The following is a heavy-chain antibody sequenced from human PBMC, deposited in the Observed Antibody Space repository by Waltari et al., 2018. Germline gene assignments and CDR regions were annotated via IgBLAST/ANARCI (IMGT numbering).Heavy chain of an antibody. CDR1: GFTFSSYE. CDR3: ARCPSSDAFDI. Sequence: EVQLVESGGGLVQPGGSLRLSCAASGFTFSSYEMNWVRQAPGKVLEWVSYISSSGSTIYYADSVKGRFTISRDNAKNSLYLQMNSLRAEDTAVYYCARCPSSDAFDIWGQGTMVTVSS. J-gene: IGHJ3*02. CDR2: ISSSGSTI. V-gene: IGHV3-48*03. D-gene: IGHD2-2*01.